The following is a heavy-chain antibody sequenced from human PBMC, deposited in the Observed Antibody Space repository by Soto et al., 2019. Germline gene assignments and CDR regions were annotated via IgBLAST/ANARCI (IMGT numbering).Heavy chain of an antibody. V-gene: IGHV3-53*01. CDR3: AGDDYGLDV. Sequence: AGSLRLSCAASGDTVIRYYRSWVRQAPGKGLEWVSVIYSVGRTYYADAVKGRCTISRDNSKNTLYLQMNRLGAENTAVYYGAGDDYGLDVWGQATTVTVSS. CDR2: IYSVGRT. CDR1: GDTVIRYY. J-gene: IGHJ6*02.